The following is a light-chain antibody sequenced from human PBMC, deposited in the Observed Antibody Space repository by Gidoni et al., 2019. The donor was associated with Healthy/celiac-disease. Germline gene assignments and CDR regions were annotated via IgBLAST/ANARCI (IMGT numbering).Light chain of an antibody. V-gene: IGLV3-19*01. Sequence: SSELTQDPAVSVALGQTVRIPCHGDSLRSYYSSWYQQKPGQAPVLVIYGKNNRPSEIPDRFSGSSSGNTASLTITGAQAEDEADYYCNSRDSSGNHVVFGGGTKLTVL. J-gene: IGLJ2*01. CDR3: NSRDSSGNHVV. CDR1: SLRSYY. CDR2: GKN.